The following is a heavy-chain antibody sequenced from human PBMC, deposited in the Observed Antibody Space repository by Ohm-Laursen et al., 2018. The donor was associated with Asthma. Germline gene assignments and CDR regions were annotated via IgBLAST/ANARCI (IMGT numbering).Heavy chain of an antibody. CDR1: GYTFTSYG. CDR3: GRKRGSCITSACYSLDF. CDR2: INSVFATT. D-gene: IGHD2-15*01. V-gene: IGHV1-69*13. J-gene: IGHJ4*02. Sequence: SVKVSCKASGYTFTSYGISWVRQAPGQGLEWMGGINSVFATTDYGQKFRGRVTITADESTATVYMELSSLRSDDTALYYCGRKRGSCITSACYSLDFWGQGTLVTVSS.